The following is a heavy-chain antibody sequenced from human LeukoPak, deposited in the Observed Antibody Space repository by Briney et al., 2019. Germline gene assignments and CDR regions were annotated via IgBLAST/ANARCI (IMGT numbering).Heavy chain of an antibody. D-gene: IGHD3-22*01. CDR3: AKVGGYYDSSGSLPYFDY. CDR1: GFTFSTYA. CDR2: ISGSGGST. V-gene: IGHV3-23*01. J-gene: IGHJ4*02. Sequence: GGSLRLSCAASGFTFSTYAMSRVRQAPGKGLEWVSAISGSGGSTYYADSVKGRFTISRDNSKNTLYLQMNSLRAEDTAVYYCAKVGGYYDSSGSLPYFDYWGQGTLVTVSS.